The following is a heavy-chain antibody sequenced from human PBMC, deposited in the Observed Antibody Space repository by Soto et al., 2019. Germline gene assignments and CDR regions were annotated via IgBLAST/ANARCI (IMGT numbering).Heavy chain of an antibody. CDR1: GYSFTSYW. CDR2: IDPNDSYT. D-gene: IGHD4-4*01. CDR3: AGTVVTTEDYYYDSGMDV. J-gene: IGHJ6*02. Sequence: GEPLQLSCKGSGYSFTSYWISWVRQMLGKGLEWVGRIDPNDSYTYYSPSFQGHGTISADKYISKAYLQWSSLKASDTAMYYCAGTVVTTEDYYYDSGMDVWGQGTTVTVSS. V-gene: IGHV5-10-1*01.